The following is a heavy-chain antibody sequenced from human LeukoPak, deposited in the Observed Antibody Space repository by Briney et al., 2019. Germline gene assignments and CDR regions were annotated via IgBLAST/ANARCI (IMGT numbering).Heavy chain of an antibody. CDR3: ARARHRSGWNFDL. CDR1: GFTLSNYW. D-gene: IGHD6-19*01. CDR2: IQQDGSET. Sequence: GGSLRLSCAVSGFTLSNYWMTWLRQTPGKGLEWMANIQQDGSETYYVDSVEGRFTISRDNAKNPLYLQMNSLSGEDTAVYYCARARHRSGWNFDLWGQGTLVTVSS. J-gene: IGHJ4*02. V-gene: IGHV3-7*01.